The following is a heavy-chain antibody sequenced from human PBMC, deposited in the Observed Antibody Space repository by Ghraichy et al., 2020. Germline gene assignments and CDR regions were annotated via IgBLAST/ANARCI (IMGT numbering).Heavy chain of an antibody. J-gene: IGHJ5*02. CDR2: IIPIFGTA. CDR1: GGTFSSYA. V-gene: IGHV1-69*13. D-gene: IGHD3-22*01. Sequence: SVKVSCKASGGTFSSYAISWVRQAPGQGLEWMGGIIPIFGTANYAQKFQGRVTITADESTSTAYMELSSLRSEDTAVYYCARRRNHYYDSSGYYPTGDYNCFDPWGQGTLVTVSS. CDR3: ARRRNHYYDSSGYYPTGDYNCFDP.